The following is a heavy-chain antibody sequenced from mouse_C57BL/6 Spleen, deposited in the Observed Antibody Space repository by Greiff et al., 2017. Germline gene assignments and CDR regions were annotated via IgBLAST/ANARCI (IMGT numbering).Heavy chain of an antibody. Sequence: VQRVESGAELVRPGASVKLSCKASGYTFTDYYINWVKQRPGQGLEWIARIYPGSGNTYYNEKFKGKATLTAEKSSSTAYMQLSSLTSEDSAVYFCARSAQGLDYWGQGTTLTVSS. CDR3: ARSAQGLDY. V-gene: IGHV1-76*01. CDR2: IYPGSGNT. J-gene: IGHJ2*01. CDR1: GYTFTDYY. D-gene: IGHD3-2*02.